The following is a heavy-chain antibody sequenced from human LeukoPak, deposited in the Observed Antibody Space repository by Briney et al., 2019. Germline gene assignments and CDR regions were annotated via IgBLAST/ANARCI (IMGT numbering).Heavy chain of an antibody. D-gene: IGHD3-3*01. CDR3: ARGSASHASVLRFLPVGY. CDR1: GYTFTSYY. J-gene: IGHJ4*02. CDR2: INPSGGST. V-gene: IGHV1-46*01. Sequence: ASVKVSCKASGYTFTSYYMRWVRQAPGQGLEWMGIINPSGGSTSYAQKFQGRATMTRDTSTSTVYMELSSLRSEDTAVYYCARGSASHASVLRFLPVGYWGQGTRVTVSS.